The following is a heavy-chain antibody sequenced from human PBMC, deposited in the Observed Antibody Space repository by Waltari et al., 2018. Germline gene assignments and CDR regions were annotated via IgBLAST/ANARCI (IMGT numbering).Heavy chain of an antibody. CDR2: IYYSGST. CDR1: GGSIISYY. J-gene: IGHJ3*02. V-gene: IGHV4-59*08. Sequence: QVQLQESGPGLVKPSETLSLTCPVSGGSIISYYWSWIRQPPGKGLEWIGYIYYSGSTNYNPSLKSRVTISVDTSKNQFSLKLSSVTAADTAVYYCASSIQSDAFDIWGQGTMVTVSS. CDR3: ASSIQSDAFDI.